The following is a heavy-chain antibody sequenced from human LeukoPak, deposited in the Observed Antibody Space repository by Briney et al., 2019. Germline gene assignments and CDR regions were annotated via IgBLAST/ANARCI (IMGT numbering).Heavy chain of an antibody. CDR2: ISGSGGST. Sequence: TGGSLRLSCAASGFTFSSYIMSWVRQAPGKGLEWVSGISGSGGSTYYADSVKGRFTISRDNAKNTLYLQVNSLRVEDTAVYYCASPQSGDYGALYFQHWGPGTLVTVSS. CDR3: ASPQSGDYGALYFQH. CDR1: GFTFSSYI. D-gene: IGHD4-17*01. J-gene: IGHJ1*01. V-gene: IGHV3-23*01.